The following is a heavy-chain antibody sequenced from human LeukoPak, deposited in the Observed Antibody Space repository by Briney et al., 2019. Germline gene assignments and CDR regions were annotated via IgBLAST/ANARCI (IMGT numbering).Heavy chain of an antibody. CDR3: ARQSSSSFDY. D-gene: IGHD6-13*01. CDR1: GYTFTSYD. J-gene: IGHJ4*02. Sequence: GASVKVSCKASGYTFTSYDINWVRQAAGQGLEWMGWMNPNSGNTGYAQKFQGRLTMTRNTSIGTAYMELSSLRSEDTAVYYCARQSSSSFDYWGQGTLVTVSS. CDR2: MNPNSGNT. V-gene: IGHV1-8*01.